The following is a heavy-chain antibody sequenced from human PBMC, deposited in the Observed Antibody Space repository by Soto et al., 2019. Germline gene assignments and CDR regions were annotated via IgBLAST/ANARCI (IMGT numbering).Heavy chain of an antibody. CDR1: GFTFSSYG. CDR3: AKELIAAAKTYYFDY. V-gene: IGHV3-30*18. Sequence: QVQLVESGGGVVQPGRSLRLSCAASGFTFSSYGMHWVRQAPGKGLEWVAVISYDGSNKYYADSVKGRFTISRDNSKNTLYLQMNRLRAEDTAVYYCAKELIAAAKTYYFDYWGQGTLVTVSS. D-gene: IGHD6-13*01. J-gene: IGHJ4*02. CDR2: ISYDGSNK.